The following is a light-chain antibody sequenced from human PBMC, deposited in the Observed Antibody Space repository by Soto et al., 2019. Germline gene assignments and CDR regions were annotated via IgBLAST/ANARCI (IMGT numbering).Light chain of an antibody. CDR3: SSYTGSGTLV. Sequence: QSALTQPASVSGSPGQSITISCTGASSDIGGYNYVSWYQQHPGRAPKLMIYDVHTRPSGISKRFSGFKSGNTASLTISGLQAEDEADYYCSSYTGSGTLVFGGGTKLTVL. V-gene: IGLV2-14*03. J-gene: IGLJ2*01. CDR2: DVH. CDR1: SSDIGGYNY.